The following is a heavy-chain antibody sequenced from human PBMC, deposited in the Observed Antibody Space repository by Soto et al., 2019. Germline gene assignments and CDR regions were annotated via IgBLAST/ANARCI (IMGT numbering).Heavy chain of an antibody. CDR3: AKWPASVLVPADMNYYYGRTV. J-gene: IGHJ6*02. V-gene: IGHV3-30*18. Sequence: QVQLVASGGGVVQPGRSLRLSCAASGFTFSSYGMHWVRQAPGKGLEWVAVISYEGSNKYYADSVKGRFTISRDNSKNTLDRQMNSLRAEDTAVYYCAKWPASVLVPADMNYYYGRTVWGQGTTVTVSS. CDR1: GFTFSSYG. CDR2: ISYEGSNK. D-gene: IGHD2-2*01.